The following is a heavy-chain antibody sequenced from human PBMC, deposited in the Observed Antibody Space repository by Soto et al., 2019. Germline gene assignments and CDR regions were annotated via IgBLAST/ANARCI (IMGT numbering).Heavy chain of an antibody. D-gene: IGHD3-10*01. Sequence: SSETLSLTCTVSGGSISSGDYYWGWIRQLPGKGLEWMGYIRYSGSSYHNPSLRSRLTISLDTSKNQFSLKLSSMTAADTAVYYCARHNYGSGSTYFDYWGQGTLVTVSS. CDR1: GGSISSGDYY. CDR2: IRYSGSS. V-gene: IGHV4-31*03. J-gene: IGHJ4*02. CDR3: ARHNYGSGSTYFDY.